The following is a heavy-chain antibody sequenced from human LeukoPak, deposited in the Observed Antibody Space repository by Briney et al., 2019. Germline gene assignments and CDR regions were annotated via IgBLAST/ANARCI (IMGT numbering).Heavy chain of an antibody. CDR1: GFTFDDYT. V-gene: IGHV3-43*01. CDR3: ARSGGYDLDYYYYYMDV. D-gene: IGHD5-12*01. CDR2: ITWDGGST. J-gene: IGHJ6*03. Sequence: GGSLRLSCAASGFTFDDYTMHWVRQAPGKGLEWVSLITWDGGSTYYGDSMKGRFTISRDNSKNSLYLQMNSLRAEDTALYYCARSGGYDLDYYYYYMDVWGKGTTVTVSS.